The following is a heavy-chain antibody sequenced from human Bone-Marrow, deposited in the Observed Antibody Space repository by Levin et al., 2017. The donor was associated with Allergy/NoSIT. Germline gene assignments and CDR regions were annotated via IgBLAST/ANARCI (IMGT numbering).Heavy chain of an antibody. CDR1: GYIFNDYA. V-gene: IGHV7-4-1*02. CDR2: INTISGNA. CDR3: AREGGDHLNDAFDV. J-gene: IGHJ3*01. D-gene: IGHD4-17*01. Sequence: GASVKVSCKASGYIFNDYAVHWVRQAPGQGPEWLGWINTISGNALYAPHIRGRVVFSLDTSISTAFLQISRLRPDDTGIYYCAREGGDHLNDAFDVWGQGTLLTVSS.